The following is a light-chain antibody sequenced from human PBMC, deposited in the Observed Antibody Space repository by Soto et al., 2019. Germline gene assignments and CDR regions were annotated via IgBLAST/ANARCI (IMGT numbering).Light chain of an antibody. CDR3: SSYTTNITPVV. V-gene: IGLV2-14*01. Sequence: QSVLTQPASVSGSPGQSVTISCAGTINDIGRFDFVSWYRQHPGEAPKLILYGVSDRPSGVSDRFSGSKSGNTASLTISGLQAEDEADYYCSSYTTNITPVVFGGGTKLTVL. CDR2: GVS. CDR1: INDIGRFDF. J-gene: IGLJ2*01.